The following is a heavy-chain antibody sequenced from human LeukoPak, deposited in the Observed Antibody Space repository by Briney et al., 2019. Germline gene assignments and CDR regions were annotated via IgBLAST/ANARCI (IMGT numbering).Heavy chain of an antibody. Sequence: ASVKVSCKASGYTFTGYYMHWVRQAPGQGLEWMGWINPNGGGTNYAQKLQGRVTMTRDTSISTAYIELSRLRSDDTAVYYCARAVAADTEIDYWGQGTLVTVSS. D-gene: IGHD2-15*01. J-gene: IGHJ4*02. CDR1: GYTFTGYY. CDR3: ARAVAADTEIDY. CDR2: INPNGGGT. V-gene: IGHV1-2*02.